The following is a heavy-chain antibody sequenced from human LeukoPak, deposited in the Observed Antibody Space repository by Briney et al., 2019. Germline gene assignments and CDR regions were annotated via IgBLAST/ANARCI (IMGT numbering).Heavy chain of an antibody. D-gene: IGHD5-18*01. V-gene: IGHV3-43*02. CDR2: ISGDGGAT. CDR1: GFTFDDYV. CDR3: AKGGYTYGGRLFDY. Sequence: GGSLRLSCAASGFTFDDYVMHWVRQAPGKGLEWVSFISGDGGATYYADSAKGRFTISRDNGRKSLFLQMHSLRTEDTALYYCAKGGYTYGGRLFDYWGQGTLVTVSS. J-gene: IGHJ4*02.